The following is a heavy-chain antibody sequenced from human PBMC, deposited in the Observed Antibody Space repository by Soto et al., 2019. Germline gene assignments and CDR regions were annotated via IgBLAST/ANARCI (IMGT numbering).Heavy chain of an antibody. J-gene: IGHJ4*02. CDR2: VNPIVSMS. Sequence: QVQLVQSGAEVKRPGSSVKVSCKASGDTFNFYSINWVRQAPGLGLEWMGRVNPIVSMSNYAQKFQGRVTMNADKSTSTAYMELSSLSSEDTAIYYCASSYGSGYRASDYWGQGALVTVSS. CDR1: GDTFNFYS. D-gene: IGHD3-10*01. V-gene: IGHV1-69*02. CDR3: ASSYGSGYRASDY.